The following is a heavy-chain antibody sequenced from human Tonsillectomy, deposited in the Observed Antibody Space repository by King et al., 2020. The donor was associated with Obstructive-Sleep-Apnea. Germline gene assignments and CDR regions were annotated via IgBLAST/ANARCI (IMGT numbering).Heavy chain of an antibody. J-gene: IGHJ4*02. CDR2: IIPIFGTA. D-gene: IGHD1-26*01. CDR1: GGTFSSYA. CDR3: ARSHRPSEWELLPALDY. Sequence: QLVQSGAEVKKPGSSVKVSCKASGGTFSSYAISWVRQAPGQGLEWMGGIIPIFGTANYAQKFQGRVTITADESTSTAYMELSSLRSEDTAVYYCARSHRPSEWELLPALDYWGQGTLVTVSS. V-gene: IGHV1-69*01.